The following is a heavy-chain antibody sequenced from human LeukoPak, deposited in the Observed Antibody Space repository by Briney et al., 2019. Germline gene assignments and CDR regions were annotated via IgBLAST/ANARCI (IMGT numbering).Heavy chain of an antibody. D-gene: IGHD1-26*01. CDR1: GFTFNRYS. V-gene: IGHV3-21*01. J-gene: IGHJ3*02. CDR2: ISSSSSYI. CDR3: AREGGSGSYGAFDI. Sequence: GGSLRLSCAASGFTFNRYSMNWVRRAPGKGLEWVSYISSSSSYIYYADSVKGRFTISRDNAKNSLYLQMNSLRAEDTAVYCCAREGGSGSYGAFDIWGQGTMVTVSS.